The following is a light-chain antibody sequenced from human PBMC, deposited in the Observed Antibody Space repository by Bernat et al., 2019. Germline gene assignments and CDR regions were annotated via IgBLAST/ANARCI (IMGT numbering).Light chain of an antibody. CDR1: QGIAKW. Sequence: DIQMTQSPSSVSASIGDRVTITCRASQGIAKWLAWYQVKPGKAPKLLIYSASTLQNGVPSRFSGSGSWTAFTLTIDSLQSEDFATYYCQRTDTCPLTFGGGTAVEIK. CDR3: QRTDTCPLT. J-gene: IGKJ4*01. CDR2: SAS. V-gene: IGKV1-12*01.